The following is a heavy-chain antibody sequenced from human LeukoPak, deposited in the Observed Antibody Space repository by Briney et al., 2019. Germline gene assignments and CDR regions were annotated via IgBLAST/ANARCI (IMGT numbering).Heavy chain of an antibody. J-gene: IGHJ4*02. CDR2: ISAYNGNT. D-gene: IGHD3-22*01. CDR3: ARDRPGYYDSSNGIDY. CDR1: GYTFTSYD. Sequence: ASVKVSCKASGYTFTSYDINWVRQATGQGLEWMGWISAYNGNTNYAQKLQGRVTMTTDTSTSTAYMELRSLRSDDTAVYYCARDRPGYYDSSNGIDYWGQGTLVTVSS. V-gene: IGHV1-18*01.